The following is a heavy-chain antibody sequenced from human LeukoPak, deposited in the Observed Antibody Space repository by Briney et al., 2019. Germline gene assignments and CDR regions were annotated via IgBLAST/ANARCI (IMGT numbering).Heavy chain of an antibody. CDR1: GFTFSSYD. V-gene: IGHV3-13*01. CDR3: TRATAGFDY. Sequence: GGSLRLSCAASGFTFSSYDMHWVRQTTGKGLEWVSGIGTAGATFYPGSVKGRFTISRENAKVSLYLQMNNLRAGDTAVYYCTRATAGFDYWGQGTLVTVSS. J-gene: IGHJ4*02. CDR2: IGTAGAT.